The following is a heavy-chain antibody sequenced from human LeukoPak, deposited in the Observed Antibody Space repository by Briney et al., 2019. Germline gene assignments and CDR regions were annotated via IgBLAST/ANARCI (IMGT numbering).Heavy chain of an antibody. CDR3: ARVGYIGSSWLFDY. J-gene: IGHJ4*02. Sequence: SETLSLTCTVSGGSITSYYRGWVRQPAGKGLEWIGRIYTTGRTDHHPSLNSRLTMSVDTSKNQFSLNLSSVTAADTAVYYCARVGYIGSSWLFDYWGQGALVIVSS. CDR1: GGSITSYY. D-gene: IGHD1-26*01. V-gene: IGHV4-4*07. CDR2: IYTTGRT.